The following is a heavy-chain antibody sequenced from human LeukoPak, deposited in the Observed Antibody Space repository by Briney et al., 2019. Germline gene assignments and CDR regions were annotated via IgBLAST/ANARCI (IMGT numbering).Heavy chain of an antibody. J-gene: IGHJ4*02. Sequence: GGSLRLSCAASGFTFDDYGMNWVRQAPGKGLEWISGINWNGGNTNYADSVEGRFTISRDNAKNSLYLQMNSLRAEDTALYYCARLPPDDYGDYYYFDYWGQGTLVTVSS. V-gene: IGHV3-20*04. CDR1: GFTFDDYG. CDR3: ARLPPDDYGDYYYFDY. CDR2: INWNGGNT. D-gene: IGHD4-17*01.